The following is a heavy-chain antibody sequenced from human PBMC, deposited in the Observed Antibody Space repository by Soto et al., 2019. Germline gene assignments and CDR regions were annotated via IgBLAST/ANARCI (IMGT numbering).Heavy chain of an antibody. CDR2: INAGNGNT. CDR3: ARDEVLEWFQSGENYYYYYMDV. V-gene: IGHV1-3*01. CDR1: GYTFTSYA. J-gene: IGHJ6*03. D-gene: IGHD3-3*01. Sequence: ASVKVSCKASGYTFTSYAMHWVRQAPGQRLEWMGWINAGNGNTKYSQKFQGRVTITRDTSASTAYMELSSLRSEDTAVYYCARDEVLEWFQSGENYYYYYMDVWGKGTTVTVSS.